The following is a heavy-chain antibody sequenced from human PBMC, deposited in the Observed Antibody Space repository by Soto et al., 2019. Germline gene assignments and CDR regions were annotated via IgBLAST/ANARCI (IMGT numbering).Heavy chain of an antibody. V-gene: IGHV5-51*01. D-gene: IGHD4-17*01. CDR2: IYPGDSDT. CDR3: ARRDYGDSLVGNYGMDV. Sequence: GEALKSSCKGSGYSFTSYWIGSVRQMPGKGLEWMGIIYPGDSDTRYSPSFQGQVTISADKSISTAYLQWSSLKASDTAMYYCARRDYGDSLVGNYGMDVWGQGTTVTVSS. CDR1: GYSFTSYW. J-gene: IGHJ6*02.